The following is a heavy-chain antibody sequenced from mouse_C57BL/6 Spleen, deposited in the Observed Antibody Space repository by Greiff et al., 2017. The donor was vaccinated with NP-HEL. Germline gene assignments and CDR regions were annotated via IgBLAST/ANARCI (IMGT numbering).Heavy chain of an antibody. CDR3: ARPITTVVATRAMDY. J-gene: IGHJ4*01. V-gene: IGHV5-17*01. CDR1: GFTFSDYG. D-gene: IGHD1-1*01. CDR2: ISSGSSTI. Sequence: EVMLVESGGGLVKPGGSLKLSCAASGFTFSDYGMHWVRQAPEKGLEWVAYISSGSSTIYYADTVKGRFTISRDNAKNTLFLQMTSLRSEDTAMYYCARPITTVVATRAMDYWGQGTSVTVSS.